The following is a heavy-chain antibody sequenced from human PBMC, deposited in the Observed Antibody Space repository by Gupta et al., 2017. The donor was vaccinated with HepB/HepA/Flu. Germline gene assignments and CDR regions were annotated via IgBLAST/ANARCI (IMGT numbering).Heavy chain of an antibody. CDR3: ARLGYGGQMILED. J-gene: IGHJ4*02. D-gene: IGHD4-23*01. CDR2: IKQDGGEK. V-gene: IGHV3-7*01. CDR1: GFLFRSYW. Sequence: VQLVASVGGLLQPGRSLRLSCAGSGFLFRSYWMTRVRQAPGTGVEWVAIIKQDGGEKDYGDAVKGRFTISRENAKNSLYLQMNSLRAEDTAVYYCARLGYGGQMILEDWGQGTLVSVSS.